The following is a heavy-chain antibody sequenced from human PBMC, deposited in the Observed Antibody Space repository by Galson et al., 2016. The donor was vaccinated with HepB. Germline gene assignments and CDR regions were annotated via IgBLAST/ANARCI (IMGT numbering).Heavy chain of an antibody. D-gene: IGHD3-10*01. CDR2: IDWGDDK. J-gene: IGHJ4*02. CDR1: GFSLRTTEMC. Sequence: PALVKPTQTLTLTCTFSGFSLRTTEMCVTWIRQPPGRALEWLAQIDWGDDKYYSTSLKARLTISKDTSENQVVLTMTNMDPGDTATYYCARGRSHGWGRFYLDSGGQGILVTVSS. CDR3: ARGRSHGWGRFYLDS. V-gene: IGHV2-70*01.